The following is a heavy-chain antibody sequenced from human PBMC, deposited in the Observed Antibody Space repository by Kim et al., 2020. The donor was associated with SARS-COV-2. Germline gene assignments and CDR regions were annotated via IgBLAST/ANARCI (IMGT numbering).Heavy chain of an antibody. CDR2: INHSGST. CDR3: ARGTRAFGVVIIRRYYYY. CDR1: GGSFSGYY. Sequence: SETLSLTCAVYGGSFSGYYWSWIRQPPGKGLEWIGEINHSGSTNYNPSLKSRVTISVDTSKNQFSLKLSSVTAADTAGYYCARGTRAFGVVIIRRYYYY. J-gene: IGHJ6*01. V-gene: IGHV4-34*01. D-gene: IGHD3-3*01.